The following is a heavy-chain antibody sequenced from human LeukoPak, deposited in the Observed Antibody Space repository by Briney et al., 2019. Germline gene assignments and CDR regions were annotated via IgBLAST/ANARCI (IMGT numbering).Heavy chain of an antibody. CDR2: ISWNSGSI. J-gene: IGHJ3*02. D-gene: IGHD5-24*01. CDR1: GFTYDDYA. Sequence: GGSLRLSCAASGFTYDDYAMHWVRHAPGKGLEWGSGISWNSGSIGCADSVKGRFTISRDNAKNSLYLQMNSLRAEDMALYYCAKGRDGYPGAFDIWGQGTMVTVSS. V-gene: IGHV3-9*03. CDR3: AKGRDGYPGAFDI.